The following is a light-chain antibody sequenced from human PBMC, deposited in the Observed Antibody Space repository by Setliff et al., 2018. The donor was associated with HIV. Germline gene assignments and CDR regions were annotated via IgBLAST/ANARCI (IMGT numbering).Light chain of an antibody. CDR2: GVS. J-gene: IGLJ1*01. Sequence: QSVLTQPASVSRSPGQSITLSCTGTSSDVGNYNLVSWYQHHPGKAPKLIIYGVSERPSGVSNRFSGSKSGNTASLTISGLQAEDEADYYCCSYARSSTYVFGPGTKVT. CDR3: CSYARSSTYV. V-gene: IGLV2-23*02. CDR1: SSDVGNYNL.